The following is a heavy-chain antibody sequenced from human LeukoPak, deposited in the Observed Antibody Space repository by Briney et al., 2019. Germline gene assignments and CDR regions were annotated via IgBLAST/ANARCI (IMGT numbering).Heavy chain of an antibody. CDR1: GYHLSTYE. J-gene: IGHJ5*02. CDR3: ARGDPHADL. V-gene: IGHV3-48*03. CDR2: ITISGYTR. Sequence: GALRLSCAASGYHLSTYEMNWVRQAPGPGLEWIADITISGYTRNYADSVKGRFSISRDNARTSLYLQMHSLRVEDTGVYYCARGDPHADLWGQGTLVTVSS. D-gene: IGHD5-24*01.